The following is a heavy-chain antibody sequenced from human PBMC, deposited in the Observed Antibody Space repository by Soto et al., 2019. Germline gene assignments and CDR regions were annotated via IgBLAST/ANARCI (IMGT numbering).Heavy chain of an antibody. Sequence: GGSLRLSCAASGFKFSNYAMSWVRQAPGKGLEWVSLISATGGGTYYADSVKGRFTIPRDNSHNTLYLQVHSLTAEDTAVYYCAKDRRAGGNSAFYFDFWGQGAQVTVSS. D-gene: IGHD3-16*01. V-gene: IGHV3-23*01. J-gene: IGHJ4*02. CDR2: ISATGGGT. CDR3: AKDRRAGGNSAFYFDF. CDR1: GFKFSNYA.